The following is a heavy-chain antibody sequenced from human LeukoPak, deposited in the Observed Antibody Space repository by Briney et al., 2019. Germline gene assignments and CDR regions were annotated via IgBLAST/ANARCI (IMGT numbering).Heavy chain of an antibody. CDR2: VYPPDSDT. V-gene: IGHV5-51*01. Sequence: HGESLKISCKGSGYSFTSFWIGWVRQMPGKGLEWMGIVYPPDSDTRYSPSFKGQVTISADKSITTAYLQWSSLKASDTATYYCARKYCSRTTCYMAFDIWGQGTMVTVSS. CDR3: ARKYCSRTTCYMAFDI. J-gene: IGHJ3*02. CDR1: GYSFTSFW. D-gene: IGHD2-2*02.